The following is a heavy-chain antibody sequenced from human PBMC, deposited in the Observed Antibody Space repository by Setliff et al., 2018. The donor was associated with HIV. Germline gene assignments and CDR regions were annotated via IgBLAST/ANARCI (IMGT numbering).Heavy chain of an antibody. Sequence: GASVKVSCKASGYSFTSYGITWVRQAPGQGLEWMGRIIPIFGTANYAQKFQGRVTITADKSTSTAYMELSSLRSEDTAVYYCARAFQHFEYAFDIWGQGTMVTVSS. CDR1: GYSFTSYG. J-gene: IGHJ3*02. CDR3: ARAFQHFEYAFDI. CDR2: IIPIFGTA. D-gene: IGHD3-9*01. V-gene: IGHV1-69*06.